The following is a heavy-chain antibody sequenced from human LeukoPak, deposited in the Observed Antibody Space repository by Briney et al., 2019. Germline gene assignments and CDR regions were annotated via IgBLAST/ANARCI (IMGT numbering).Heavy chain of an antibody. CDR1: GGSISSYY. D-gene: IGHD1-26*01. Sequence: SETLSLTCTVSGGSISSYYWSWVRQPPREGLGWSWYIYYSGNTNYNPSLKSRVTISVDTSKNQFSLKVSSVTAADTAVYYCARHLSSGSYTDAFDIWGQGTMVTVSA. J-gene: IGHJ3*02. CDR3: ARHLSSGSYTDAFDI. CDR2: IYYSGNT. V-gene: IGHV4-59*08.